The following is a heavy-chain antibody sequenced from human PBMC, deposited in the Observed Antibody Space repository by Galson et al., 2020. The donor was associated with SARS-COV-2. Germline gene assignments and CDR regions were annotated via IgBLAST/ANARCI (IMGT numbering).Heavy chain of an antibody. D-gene: IGHD6-19*01. Sequence: ASETLSLTCGVSGGSISSLNWWSWVRQPPGKGLEWIGEIFHRGSTNQNPSLGGRVTMSVDKSKNHFSLNLSSVTAADTAVYYCAKAPLGVAGPHRFDSWGQGTLAIVSS. CDR1: GGSISSLNW. V-gene: IGHV4-4*02. CDR3: AKAPLGVAGPHRFDS. J-gene: IGHJ4*02. CDR2: IFHRGST.